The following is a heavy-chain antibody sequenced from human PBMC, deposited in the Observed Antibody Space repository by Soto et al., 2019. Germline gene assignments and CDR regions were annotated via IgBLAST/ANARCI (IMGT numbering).Heavy chain of an antibody. Sequence: QVQLVESGGGVVQPGRSLRLSCAASGFPFSSYAMHWVRQAPGKGLEWVAVISDDGSNKYYADSVKGRFTISRDNSKNTLYLQMNSLRAEDTAVYYCAREGGDSSGGVPDYWGQGTLVTVSS. CDR2: ISDDGSNK. CDR1: GFPFSSYA. J-gene: IGHJ4*02. CDR3: AREGGDSSGGVPDY. D-gene: IGHD6-19*01. V-gene: IGHV3-30-3*01.